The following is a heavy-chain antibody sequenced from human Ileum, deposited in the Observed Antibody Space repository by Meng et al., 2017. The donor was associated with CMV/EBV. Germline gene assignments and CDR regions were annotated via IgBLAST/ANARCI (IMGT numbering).Heavy chain of an antibody. V-gene: IGHV1-69*05. J-gene: IGHJ3*02. CDR3: ARDLYDILTGYSIRGAFDI. CDR2: IIPIFGTA. CDR1: GGTFSSYA. D-gene: IGHD3-9*01. Sequence: SVKVSCKASGGTFSSYAISWVRQAPGQGLEWMGGIIPIFGTANYAQKFQGRVTITTDESTSTAYMELSSLRSEDTAVYYCARDLYDILTGYSIRGAFDIWGQGKMV.